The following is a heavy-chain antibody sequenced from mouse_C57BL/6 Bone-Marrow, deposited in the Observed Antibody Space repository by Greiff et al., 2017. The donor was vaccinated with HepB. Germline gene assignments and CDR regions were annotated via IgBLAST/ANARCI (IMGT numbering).Heavy chain of an antibody. CDR3: ARPGYYYGSSYFGAMDY. V-gene: IGHV1-26*01. J-gene: IGHJ4*01. D-gene: IGHD1-1*01. CDR1: GYTFTDYY. Sequence: EVQLQQSGPELVKPGASVKISCKASGYTFTDYYMNWVKQSHGKSLEWIGDINPNNGGTSYNQKFKGKATLTVDKSSSTAYMELRSLTSEDSAVYYCARPGYYYGSSYFGAMDYWGQGTSVTVSS. CDR2: INPNNGGT.